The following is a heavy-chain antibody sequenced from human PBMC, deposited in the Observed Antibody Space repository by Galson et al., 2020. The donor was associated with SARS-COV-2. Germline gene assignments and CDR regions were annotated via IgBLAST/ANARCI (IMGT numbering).Heavy chain of an antibody. Sequence: SETLSLKCAVSGFSVRRAHFWGWIRQPPGKGLEWIGNFYQDGTSYYNPSLKSRVSISIDTSTNLLSLRLKSVTAADTAVYYCARHAAECSRGVWTHHYCAAMDGWGQGTTVIVSS. V-gene: IGHV4-38-2*01. CDR3: ARHAAECSRGVWTHHYCAAMDG. CDR1: GFSVRRAHF. CDR2: FYQDGTS. J-gene: IGHJ6*02. D-gene: IGHD2-8*02.